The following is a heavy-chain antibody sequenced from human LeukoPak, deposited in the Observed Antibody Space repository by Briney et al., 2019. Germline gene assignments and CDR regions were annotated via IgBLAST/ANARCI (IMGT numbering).Heavy chain of an antibody. CDR3: ARRPSWFDP. V-gene: IGHV4-39*07. CDR2: IYYSGST. Sequence: SDTLSLTCTVSGGSISSSSYYWGWIRQPPGKGLEWIGSIYYSGSTYYNPSLKSRVTISVDTSKNQFSLKLSSVTAADTAVYYCARRPSWFDPWGQGTLVTVSS. J-gene: IGHJ5*02. CDR1: GGSISSSSYY.